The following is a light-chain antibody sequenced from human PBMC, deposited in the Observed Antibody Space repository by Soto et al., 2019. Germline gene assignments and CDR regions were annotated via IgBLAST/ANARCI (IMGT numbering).Light chain of an antibody. CDR2: GNI. J-gene: IGLJ2*01. CDR1: SSNIGAGYD. CDR3: QSYDSSLSVV. V-gene: IGLV1-40*01. Sequence: VLTQPPSVSGAPGQRVTISCTGSSSNIGAGYDVHWYQHLPGTAPKLLIYGNINRPSGVPDRFSGSKSDTSASLAITGLQAEDEADYYCQSYDSSLSVVFGGGTKLTVL.